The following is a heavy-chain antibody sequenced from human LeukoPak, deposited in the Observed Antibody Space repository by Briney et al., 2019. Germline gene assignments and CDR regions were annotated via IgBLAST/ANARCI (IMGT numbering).Heavy chain of an antibody. V-gene: IGHV4-30-4*01. Sequence: SQTLSLTCTVSGGSLSSGDYYWSWIRQPPGTGLEWIGYIYYSGSTYYNPFLKSRVTISVDTSKNQFSLKLSSVTAADTAVYYCAGDPYDYYYGMDVWGQRTTVTVSS. D-gene: IGHD3-16*01. J-gene: IGHJ6*02. CDR1: GGSLSSGDYY. CDR3: AGDPYDYYYGMDV. CDR2: IYYSGST.